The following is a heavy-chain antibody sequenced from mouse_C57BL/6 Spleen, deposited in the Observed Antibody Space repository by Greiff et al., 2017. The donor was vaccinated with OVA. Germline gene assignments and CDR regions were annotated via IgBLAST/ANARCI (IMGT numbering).Heavy chain of an antibody. D-gene: IGHD3-2*02. CDR1: GFTFSSYA. CDR2: ISDGGSYT. Sequence: EVQVVESGGGLVKPGGSLKLSCAASGFTFSSYAMSWVRQTPEKRLEWVATISDGGSYTDYPDNVKGRFTISRDNAKNNLYLQMSHLKSEDTAMYYCAREEAQATYYYAMDYWGQGTSVTVSS. V-gene: IGHV5-4*01. J-gene: IGHJ4*01. CDR3: AREEAQATYYYAMDY.